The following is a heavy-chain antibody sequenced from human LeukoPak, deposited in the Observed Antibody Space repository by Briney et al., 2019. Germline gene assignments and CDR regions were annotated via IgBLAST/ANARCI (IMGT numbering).Heavy chain of an antibody. CDR1: GFTFSNYG. CDR2: IRFDGTTT. V-gene: IGHV3-30*02. D-gene: IGHD6-13*01. CDR3: AKVDSSSWYVHFDY. J-gene: IGHJ4*02. Sequence: GGSLRLSCAASGFTFSNYGMNWVRQAPGKGLEWVAFIRFDGTTTYYADSVKGRFTISRDNSKNTLYLQMNSLRPEDTAVYYCAKVDSSSWYVHFDYWGQGTLVTVSS.